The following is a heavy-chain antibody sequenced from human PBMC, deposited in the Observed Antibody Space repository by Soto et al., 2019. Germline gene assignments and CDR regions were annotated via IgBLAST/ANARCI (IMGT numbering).Heavy chain of an antibody. D-gene: IGHD6-13*01. CDR3: ARVGIAAAHYYYYYGMDV. Sequence: GESLKSSCKGSGYSFIGYWIGWVRQMPGKGLEWMGIIYPGDSDTRYSPSFQGQVTISADKSISTAYLQWSSLKASDTAMYYCARVGIAAAHYYYYYGMDVWGQGTTVTV. CDR2: IYPGDSDT. J-gene: IGHJ6*02. CDR1: GYSFIGYW. V-gene: IGHV5-51*01.